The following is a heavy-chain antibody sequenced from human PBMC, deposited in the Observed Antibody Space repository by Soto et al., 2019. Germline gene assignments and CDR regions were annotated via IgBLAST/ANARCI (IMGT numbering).Heavy chain of an antibody. J-gene: IGHJ5*02. CDR1: GYSFTSYW. D-gene: IGHD1-1*01. CDR3: ARHPGGYNWNFWLDP. V-gene: IGHV5-51*01. Sequence: PRESLKISCKGSGYSFTSYWIGWVRQMPGKGLEWMGIIYPGDSDTRYSPSFQGQVTISADKSISTAYLQWSSLKASDTAMYYCARHPGGYNWNFWLDPWGQGTLVTVSS. CDR2: IYPGDSDT.